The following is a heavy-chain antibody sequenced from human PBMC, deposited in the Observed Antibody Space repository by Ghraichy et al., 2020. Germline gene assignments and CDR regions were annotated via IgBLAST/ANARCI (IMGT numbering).Heavy chain of an antibody. CDR1: GGSISSGDYY. CDR3: ARDIKYYDSSGYYYYYYYYGMDV. Sequence: SETLSLTCTVSGGSISSGDYYWSWIRQPPGKGLEWIGYIYYSGSTYYNPSLKSRVTISVDTSKNQFSLKLSSVTAADTAVYYCARDIKYYDSSGYYYYYYYYGMDVWGQGTTVTVSS. V-gene: IGHV4-30-4*01. D-gene: IGHD3-22*01. CDR2: IYYSGST. J-gene: IGHJ6*02.